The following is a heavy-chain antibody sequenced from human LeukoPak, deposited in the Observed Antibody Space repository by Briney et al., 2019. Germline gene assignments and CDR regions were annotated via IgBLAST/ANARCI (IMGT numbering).Heavy chain of an antibody. CDR2: FNPNSGGT. J-gene: IGHJ4*02. CDR1: GYTFTAYY. V-gene: IGHV1-2*02. Sequence: ASVKVSCKASGYTFTAYYIHWVRQAPGQGLEWMGWFNPNSGGTNYAQEFQGRVTMTRDTSISTAYMELSRLRSDDTAVYYCAREYYFDNSGYYGVGDYWGQGTLVTVSA. CDR3: AREYYFDNSGYYGVGDY. D-gene: IGHD3-22*01.